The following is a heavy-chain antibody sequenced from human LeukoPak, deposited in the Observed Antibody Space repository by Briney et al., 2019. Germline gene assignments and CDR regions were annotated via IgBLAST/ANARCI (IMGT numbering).Heavy chain of an antibody. CDR3: AKNREVGYCSGGACYYVYFDL. CDR1: EFTFNHYA. Sequence: GGSLRLSCAASEFTFNHYAMSWVRQAPGKGLEWVSSISGGGGSTYYADSVKGRFTISRDNSKNTLYLQMNSLRAEDTAVYYCAKNREVGYCSGGACYYVYFDLWGRGTLVTVSS. CDR2: ISGGGGST. V-gene: IGHV3-23*01. D-gene: IGHD2-15*01. J-gene: IGHJ2*01.